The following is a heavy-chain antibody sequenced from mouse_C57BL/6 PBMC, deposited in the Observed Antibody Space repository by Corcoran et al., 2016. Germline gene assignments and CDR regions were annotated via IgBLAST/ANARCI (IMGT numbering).Heavy chain of an antibody. J-gene: IGHJ4*01. CDR1: GYTFTSYG. V-gene: IGHV1-58*01. CDR3: ARSLYGSTYAMDY. CDR2: IYIGKGYT. Sequence: EVQLQQSGAELVRPGSSVKMSCKTSGYTFTSYGINWVKQRPGQGLEWIGYIYIGKGYTEYNEKFKGKATLTSETSSSKAYLQPSSLTSEDSAIYFWARSLYGSTYAMDYWGQGTAVTVSS. D-gene: IGHD1-1*01.